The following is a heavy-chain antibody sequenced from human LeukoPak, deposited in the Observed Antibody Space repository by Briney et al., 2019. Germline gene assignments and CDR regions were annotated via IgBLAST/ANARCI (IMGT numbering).Heavy chain of an antibody. CDR2: ISSSSSYI. J-gene: IGHJ5*02. V-gene: IGHV3-21*01. D-gene: IGHD6-13*01. CDR1: GFTFSSYS. CDR3: ARDQGTIAAAGSA. Sequence: GGSLRLSCAASGFTFSSYSMNWVRQAPGKGLEWVSSISSSSSYIYYADSVKGRFTISRDNAKNSLYLQMNSLRAEGTAVYYCARDQGTIAAAGSAWGQGTLVTVSS.